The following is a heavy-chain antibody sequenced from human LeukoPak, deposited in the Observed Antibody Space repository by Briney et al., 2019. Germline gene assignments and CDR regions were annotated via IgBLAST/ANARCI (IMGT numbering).Heavy chain of an antibody. J-gene: IGHJ5*02. Sequence: SETLSLTCAVYGGSFSGYYWSWIRQPPGRGLEWIGEINHSGSTNYNPSLKSRVTISVDTSKNQFSLKLSSVTAADTAVYYCARGLRSSWLLNWFDPWGQGTLVTVSS. V-gene: IGHV4-34*01. CDR2: INHSGST. D-gene: IGHD6-13*01. CDR3: ARGLRSSWLLNWFDP. CDR1: GGSFSGYY.